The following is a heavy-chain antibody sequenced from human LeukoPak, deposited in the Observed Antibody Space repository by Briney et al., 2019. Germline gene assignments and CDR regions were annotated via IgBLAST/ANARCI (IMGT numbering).Heavy chain of an antibody. D-gene: IGHD6-19*01. V-gene: IGHV4-38-2*02. CDR2: IYHSGST. CDR1: GYSISSGYY. Sequence: SETLSLTCAVSGYSISSGYYWGWIRQPPGKGLEWIGSIYHSGSTYYNPSLKSRVTISVDTSKNQFSLKLSSVTAADTAVYYCARDAAGTLSFDYWGREPWSPSPQ. CDR3: ARDAAGTLSFDY. J-gene: IGHJ4*02.